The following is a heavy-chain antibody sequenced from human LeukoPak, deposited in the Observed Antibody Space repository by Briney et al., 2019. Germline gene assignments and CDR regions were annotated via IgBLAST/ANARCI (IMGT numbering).Heavy chain of an antibody. J-gene: IGHJ4*02. CDR3: ARFMYYYDSSGYFDY. Sequence: GASLKVSCKASGYTFTGYYMHWVRQAPGQGLEWMGWINPNSGGTNYAQKFQGRVTMNRDTSIRTDYMELSRLRSDDTAVYYCARFMYYYDSSGYFDYWGQGALVTVSS. CDR1: GYTFTGYY. CDR2: INPNSGGT. D-gene: IGHD3-22*01. V-gene: IGHV1-2*02.